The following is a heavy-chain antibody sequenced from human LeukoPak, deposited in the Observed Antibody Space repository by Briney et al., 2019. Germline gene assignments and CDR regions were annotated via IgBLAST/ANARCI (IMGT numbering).Heavy chain of an antibody. J-gene: IGHJ4*02. CDR2: ISSSSSYI. D-gene: IGHD3-22*01. CDR3: ATGDWPYDSSAHGDY. Sequence: GGSLRLSCAASGFTFSSYSMNWVRQAPGEGLEWVSSISSSSSYIYYADSVKGRFTISRDNAKNSLYLQMNSLRAEDTAVYYCATGDWPYDSSAHGDYWGQGTLVTVSS. V-gene: IGHV3-21*01. CDR1: GFTFSSYS.